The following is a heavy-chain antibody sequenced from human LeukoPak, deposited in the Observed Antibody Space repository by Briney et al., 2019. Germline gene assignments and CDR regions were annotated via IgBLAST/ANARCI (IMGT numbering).Heavy chain of an antibody. J-gene: IGHJ6*02. Sequence: GGSLRLSCAASGFTFSSYAMSWVRQAPGKGLEWVSAISGSPATTYFPASVQGRFTISRDNANNTLYLQMNSLRVEDTAVYYCARDRIGTYYSGMDVWGQGTTVTVSS. D-gene: IGHD1-1*01. CDR1: GFTFSSYA. V-gene: IGHV3-23*01. CDR3: ARDRIGTYYSGMDV. CDR2: ISGSPATT.